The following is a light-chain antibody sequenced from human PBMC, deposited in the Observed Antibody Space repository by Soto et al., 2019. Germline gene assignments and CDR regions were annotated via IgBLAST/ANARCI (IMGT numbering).Light chain of an antibody. CDR2: RNN. J-gene: IGLJ2*01. CDR3: QSYDSSLSGYVV. V-gene: IGLV1-40*01. CDR1: SSNIGAGYD. Sequence: QSVLTQPPSVSGAPGQRVTLSCTGSSSNIGAGYDVNWYQQLPGIAPKLLIYRNNNRPSGVPDRFSGSKSGNSASLAITGLQAEDEADYYCQSYDSSLSGYVVFGGRTKLTVL.